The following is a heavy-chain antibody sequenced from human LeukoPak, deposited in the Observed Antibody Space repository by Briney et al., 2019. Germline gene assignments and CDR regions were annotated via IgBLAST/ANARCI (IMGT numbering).Heavy chain of an antibody. CDR2: SNPNSGRT. CDR3: ARDSSDILTGYYHF. D-gene: IGHD3-9*01. V-gene: IGHV1-2*02. J-gene: IGHJ4*02. Sequence: GASVKVFCKTSGYSFNDYYLHWVRQAPGQGLEWMGWSNPNSGRTHYAPKFQGRVTLTTDTSITTAYMELSCLISRHTALYYCARDSSDILTGYYHFWGQGTLVTVSS. CDR1: GYSFNDYY.